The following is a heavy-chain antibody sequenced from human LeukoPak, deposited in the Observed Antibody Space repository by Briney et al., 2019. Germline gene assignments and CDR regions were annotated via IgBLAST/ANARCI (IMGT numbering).Heavy chain of an antibody. CDR2: INPNSGGT. J-gene: IGHJ6*02. CDR1: GYTFTGYY. Sequence: ASVKVSCKASGYTFTGYYMHWVRPAPGQGLEWMGWINPNSGGTNYAQKFQGRVTMTRDTSISTAYMELSRLRSDDTAVYYCARVHHEQSTIPGYGMDVWGQGTTVTVSS. V-gene: IGHV1-2*02. CDR3: ARVHHEQSTIPGYGMDV. D-gene: IGHD1/OR15-1a*01.